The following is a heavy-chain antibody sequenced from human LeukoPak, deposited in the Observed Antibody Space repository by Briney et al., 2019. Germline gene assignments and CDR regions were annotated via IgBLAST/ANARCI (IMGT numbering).Heavy chain of an antibody. Sequence: SETLSLTCTVSGGLISSGSYYWSWIRQPPGKGLEWIGEINHSGSTNYNPSLKSRVTISVDTSKNQFSLKLSSVTAADTAVYYCARDGLLWFGELYWGQGTLVTVSS. D-gene: IGHD3-10*01. CDR3: ARDGLLWFGELY. CDR1: GGLISSGSYY. J-gene: IGHJ4*02. CDR2: INHSGST. V-gene: IGHV4-39*07.